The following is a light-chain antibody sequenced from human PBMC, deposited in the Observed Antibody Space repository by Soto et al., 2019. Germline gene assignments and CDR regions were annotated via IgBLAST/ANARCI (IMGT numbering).Light chain of an antibody. V-gene: IGKV3-20*01. Sequence: EIVLTQSPGTLSLSQGERATLSCRASQSVSSSYLAWYQQRPGQAPRLLIYGASSRATGIPDRFSGSGSGTDFTLTISRLEPEDFAVYYCQQYGSSSWTCGQGTKVDIK. J-gene: IGKJ1*01. CDR2: GAS. CDR1: QSVSSSY. CDR3: QQYGSSSWT.